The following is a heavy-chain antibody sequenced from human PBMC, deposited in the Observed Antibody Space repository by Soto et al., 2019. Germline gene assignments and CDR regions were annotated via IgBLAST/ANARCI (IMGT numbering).Heavy chain of an antibody. Sequence: QVQLVQSGAEVKKPGASVKVSCKASGYTFTSYYMHWVRQAPGQGLEWMGIINPSGGSTSYAQKLEGRVTMTRDTSTSTVYMELSSLRSEDTAVYYCARAGGFGSGSPTRDYYGMDVWGQGTTVTVSS. CDR1: GYTFTSYY. V-gene: IGHV1-46*04. J-gene: IGHJ6*02. CDR3: ARAGGFGSGSPTRDYYGMDV. CDR2: INPSGGST. D-gene: IGHD3-10*01.